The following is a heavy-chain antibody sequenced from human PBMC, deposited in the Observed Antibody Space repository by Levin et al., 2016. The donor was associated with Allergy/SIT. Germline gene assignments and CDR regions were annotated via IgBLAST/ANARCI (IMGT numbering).Heavy chain of an antibody. Sequence: LRLSCTVSGGSISSGSYYWSWIRQPAGKGLEWIGRIYTSGSTNYNPSLKSRVTISVDTSKNQFSLRLSSVTAADTAVYYCATSYSGSYYVNWGQGTLVTVSS. CDR3: ATSYSGSYYVN. D-gene: IGHD1-26*01. J-gene: IGHJ4*02. CDR2: IYTSGST. V-gene: IGHV4-61*02. CDR1: GGSISSGSYY.